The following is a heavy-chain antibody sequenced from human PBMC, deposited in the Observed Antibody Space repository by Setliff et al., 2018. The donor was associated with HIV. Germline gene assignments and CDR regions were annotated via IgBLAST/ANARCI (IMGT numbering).Heavy chain of an antibody. D-gene: IGHD4-17*01. CDR1: PESISSNNYY. CDR3: ARRIYGNNPYFDY. CDR2: IYHNGIT. V-gene: IGHV4-39*07. J-gene: IGHJ4*02. Sequence: PSETLSLTCTVSPESISSNNYYWGWIRQPPGKGLEWIGSIYHNGITYYNPSLKSRVTISVDTSQNQFSLKLSSVTAADTAIYYCARRIYGNNPYFDYWSQGTLVTVSS.